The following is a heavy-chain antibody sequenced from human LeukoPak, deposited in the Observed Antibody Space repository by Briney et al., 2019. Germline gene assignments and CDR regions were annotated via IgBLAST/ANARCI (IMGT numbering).Heavy chain of an antibody. CDR1: GYSISSGYY. CDR2: IYHSGST. CDR3: ARSKTYYFDY. J-gene: IGHJ4*02. Sequence: PSETLSLTCTVSGYSISSGYYWGWIRQPPGKGLEWIGSIYHSGSTYYNPSLKSRVTISVDTSKNQFSLELSSVTAADTAVYYCARSKTYYFDYWGQGTLVTVSS. V-gene: IGHV4-38-2*02.